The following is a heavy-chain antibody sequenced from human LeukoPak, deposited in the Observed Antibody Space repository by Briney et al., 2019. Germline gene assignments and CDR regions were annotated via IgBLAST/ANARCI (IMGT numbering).Heavy chain of an antibody. V-gene: IGHV4-34*01. CDR3: ARCLRYCSSSIPNWFDP. Sequence: SETLSLTCAVYGGSFSGYYWSWIRQPPGKGLEWIGEINHSGSTNYNPSLKSRVTISVDTSKNQFSLKLSSVTDADTAVYYCARCLRYCSSSIPNWFDPWGQGTLVTVSS. J-gene: IGHJ5*02. CDR1: GGSFSGYY. D-gene: IGHD6-13*01. CDR2: INHSGST.